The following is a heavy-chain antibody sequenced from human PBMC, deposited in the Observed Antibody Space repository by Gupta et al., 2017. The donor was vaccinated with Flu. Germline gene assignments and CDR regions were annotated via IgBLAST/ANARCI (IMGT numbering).Heavy chain of an antibody. CDR3: ARDETPLTMTTYYFDY. D-gene: IGHD5-24*01. V-gene: IGHV3-48*02. J-gene: IGHJ4*02. Sequence: VQLVESGGGLVQPGGSLRLACAGSGFDFNKYSLTWVCQSPGRGLEWIAYISHSSYTIYYAESVRGRFIISRDNAQSMLYLQMDGLRDDDSAVYYCARDETPLTMTTYYFDYWGQGTLVTVSS. CDR1: GFDFNKYS. CDR2: ISHSSYTI.